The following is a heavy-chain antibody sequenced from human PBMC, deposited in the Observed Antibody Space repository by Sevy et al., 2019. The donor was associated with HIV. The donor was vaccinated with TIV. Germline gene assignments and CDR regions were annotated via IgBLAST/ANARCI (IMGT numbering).Heavy chain of an antibody. D-gene: IGHD4-17*01. J-gene: IGHJ6*02. CDR1: GGTFSSYA. CDR2: IIPIFGTA. V-gene: IGHV1-69*13. CDR3: ARALTPVTEVYYYYGMDV. Sequence: ASVKVSCKASGGTFSSYAISWVRQAPGQGLEWMGGIIPIFGTANYAQKFQGRVTITADESTSTAYMELSSLRSEDTAVYYCARALTPVTEVYYYYGMDVWGQGTTVTVSS.